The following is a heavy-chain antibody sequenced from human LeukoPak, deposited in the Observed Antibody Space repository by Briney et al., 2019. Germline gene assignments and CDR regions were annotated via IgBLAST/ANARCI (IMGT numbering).Heavy chain of an antibody. J-gene: IGHJ3*02. D-gene: IGHD1-26*01. V-gene: IGHV4-39*07. Sequence: SETLSLACTVSGGSISSSSYYWGWIRQPPGEGLEWIGSIYYSGSTYYNPSLKSRVTISVDTSKNQFSLKLSSVTAADTAVYYCARDSAGGSYYWDAFDIWGQGTMVTVSS. CDR2: IYYSGST. CDR3: ARDSAGGSYYWDAFDI. CDR1: GGSISSSSYY.